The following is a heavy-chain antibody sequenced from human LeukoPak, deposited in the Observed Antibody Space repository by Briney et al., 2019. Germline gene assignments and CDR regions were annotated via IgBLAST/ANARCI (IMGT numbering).Heavy chain of an antibody. V-gene: IGHV1-8*01. D-gene: IGHD3-10*01. CDR1: GYSFSTFD. J-gene: IGHJ6*02. CDR2: MNPNSGNT. Sequence: ASLKVSCKTSGYSFSTFDINWVRQATGQGLEWMGWMNPNSGNTNYEQKFQGRLTMTRDTSISTAYMELSSLRSEDTAVYYCARGGILVQGVTILYGMDVWGQGTRSPSP. CDR3: ARGGILVQGVTILYGMDV.